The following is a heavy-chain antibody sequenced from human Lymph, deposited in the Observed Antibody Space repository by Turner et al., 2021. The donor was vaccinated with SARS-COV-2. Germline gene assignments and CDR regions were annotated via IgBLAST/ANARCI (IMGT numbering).Heavy chain of an antibody. Sequence: QVQLVQSGAEVKKPGASVKVSCKASGYTFNRYYMHWVRQAPGQGLEWMGIINPSGGTTNYAQKFQGRVTMTRDTSTSTVYMDLSSLRSEDTAVYYCARAVICGGDCYTFDYWGQGTLVTVSS. D-gene: IGHD2-21*02. V-gene: IGHV1-46*02. J-gene: IGHJ4*02. CDR1: GYTFNRYY. CDR3: ARAVICGGDCYTFDY. CDR2: INPSGGTT.